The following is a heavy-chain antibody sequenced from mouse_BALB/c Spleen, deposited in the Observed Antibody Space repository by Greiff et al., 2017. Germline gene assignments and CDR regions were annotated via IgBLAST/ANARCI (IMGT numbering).Heavy chain of an antibody. CDR1: GYTFTSYY. V-gene: IGHV1S81*02. CDR2: INPSNGGT. J-gene: IGHJ3*01. Sequence: VQRVESGAELVKPGASVKLSCKASGYTFTSYYMYWVKQRPGQGLEWIGEINPSNGGTNFNEKFKSKATLTVDKSSSTAYMQLSSLTSEDSAVYYCTRWGNSWFAYWGQGTLVTVSA. D-gene: IGHD2-1*01. CDR3: TRWGNSWFAY.